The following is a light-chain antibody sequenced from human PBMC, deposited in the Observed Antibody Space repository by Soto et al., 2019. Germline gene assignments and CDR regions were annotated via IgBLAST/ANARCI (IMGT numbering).Light chain of an antibody. CDR1: RSISRN. CDR2: GAS. Sequence: EIVMTQSPATVSASLGERVTLSCRASRSISRNLAWYQQSRGQAPRLLVYGASTRATGTPDRFSGGGSGTEFTLTIIRLQSEDFAVYYCQQYNDWPAITFGQGTRLEIK. CDR3: QQYNDWPAIT. V-gene: IGKV3D-15*01. J-gene: IGKJ5*01.